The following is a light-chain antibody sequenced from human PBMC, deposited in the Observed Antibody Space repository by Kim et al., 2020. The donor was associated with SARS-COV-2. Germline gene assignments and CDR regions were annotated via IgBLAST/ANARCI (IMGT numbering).Light chain of an antibody. V-gene: IGKV3-20*01. J-gene: IGKJ1*01. Sequence: EIVLTQSPGTLSLSPGERATLSCRASQSVSSNYLAWYQQKPGQAPRLLIYGASSRATGIPDRFSGSGSGTDFTLTISRLEPEDFAVYYCQHYVTPTRTFGQGTKVDIK. CDR2: GAS. CDR3: QHYVTPTRT. CDR1: QSVSSNY.